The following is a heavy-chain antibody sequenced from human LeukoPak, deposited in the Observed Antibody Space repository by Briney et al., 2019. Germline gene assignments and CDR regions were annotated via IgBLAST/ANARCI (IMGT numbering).Heavy chain of an antibody. Sequence: GGSLRLSCAASGFTFDDYGMSWVRQAPGKGLEWVSGINWNGGSTGYADSVKGRFTISRDNAKNSLYLQMNSLRAEDTALYYCARSGRNYDILTGYYIQTKQYFDYWGQGTLVTVSP. CDR2: INWNGGST. V-gene: IGHV3-20*04. J-gene: IGHJ4*02. CDR3: ARSGRNYDILTGYYIQTKQYFDY. D-gene: IGHD3-9*01. CDR1: GFTFDDYG.